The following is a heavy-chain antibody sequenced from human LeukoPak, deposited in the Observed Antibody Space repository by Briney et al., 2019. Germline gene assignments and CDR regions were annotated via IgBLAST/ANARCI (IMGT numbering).Heavy chain of an antibody. Sequence: PGGSLRLSCAASGFTFSTYGMSWVRQAPGKGLEWVSAIISGSGVTTYYADSVKGRFTISRDNSKNTLYLQINSLRAEDTAVYYCAKDAKVLPYYYYYMDVWGKGTTVTISS. V-gene: IGHV3-23*01. J-gene: IGHJ6*03. CDR2: IISGSGVTT. D-gene: IGHD4/OR15-4a*01. CDR1: GFTFSTYG. CDR3: AKDAKVLPYYYYYMDV.